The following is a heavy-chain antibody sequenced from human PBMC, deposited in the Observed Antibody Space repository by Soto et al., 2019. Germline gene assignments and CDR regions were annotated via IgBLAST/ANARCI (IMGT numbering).Heavy chain of an antibody. CDR1: GFTFSSYW. Sequence: WGSLRLSCAASGFTFSSYWMHWVRQAPGKGLVWVSRINSDGSSTSYADSVKGRFTISRDNAKNTLYLQMNSLRAEDTAVYYCARAALVSIAAAGPGVLDYWGQGTLVTVSS. V-gene: IGHV3-74*01. CDR3: ARAALVSIAAAGPGVLDY. D-gene: IGHD6-13*01. J-gene: IGHJ4*02. CDR2: INSDGSST.